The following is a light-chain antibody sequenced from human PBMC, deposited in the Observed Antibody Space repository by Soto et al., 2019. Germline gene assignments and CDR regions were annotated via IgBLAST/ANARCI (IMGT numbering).Light chain of an antibody. CDR2: NVS. V-gene: IGKV2-30*02. CDR1: QSLVQGDGNTY. CDR3: MQGSHWHT. J-gene: IGKJ2*01. Sequence: DVVMTQSPLSLPVTLGQPASISCRSSQSLVQGDGNTYLNWFQQRPGQSPRRLTYNVSSRDSGVPERFSGGGAGTDFTLPISRVEGEEVGIYDGMQGSHWHTCGKGTKLEIK.